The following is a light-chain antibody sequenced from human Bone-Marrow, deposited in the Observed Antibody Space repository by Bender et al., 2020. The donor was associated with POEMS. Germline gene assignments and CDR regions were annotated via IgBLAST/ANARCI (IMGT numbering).Light chain of an antibody. J-gene: IGLJ2*01. CDR2: DVV. V-gene: IGLV2-11*01. CDR1: SSDVGAYHY. Sequence: QSALTQPRSVSGSPGQSVTISCTGSSSDVGAYHYVSWYQHHPGKAPKLMIYDVVKRPAGVPDRLSGAKSANTASLTISGLQADDEADYYCCSYAGTVVFGGGTRLTVL. CDR3: CSYAGTVV.